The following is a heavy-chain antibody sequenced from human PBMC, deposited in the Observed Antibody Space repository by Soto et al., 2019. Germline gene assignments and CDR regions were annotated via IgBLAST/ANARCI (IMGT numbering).Heavy chain of an antibody. J-gene: IGHJ4*02. V-gene: IGHV3-11*06. CDR3: ARVERGSGEYVGVFDY. CDR1: GFKFSDYY. Sequence: QVQLVESGGGLVKPGGSLRLSCAASGFKFSDYYMGWIRQAPGKGLEWVSYLSWNSIYIQYADSLQGRCTISRDDAKNSLSLDMNSLRVEDTAVFYCARVERGSGEYVGVFDYWGQGSLVTVYS. CDR2: LSWNSIYI. D-gene: IGHD3-3*01.